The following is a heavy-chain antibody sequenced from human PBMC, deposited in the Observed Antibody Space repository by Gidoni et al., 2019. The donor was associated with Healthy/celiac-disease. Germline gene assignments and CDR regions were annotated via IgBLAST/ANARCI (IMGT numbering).Heavy chain of an antibody. Sequence: EVQLVESGGGLVKPGGSLRLSCAASGFTFSNAWMSWVRQAPGKGLEWVGRIRSKTDGGTTDYAAPVKGRFTISRDDSKNTLYLQMNSLKTEDTAVYYCTTDQSGLDYYYYGMDVWGQGTTVTVSS. V-gene: IGHV3-15*01. CDR2: IRSKTDGGTT. CDR1: GFTFSNAW. CDR3: TTDQSGLDYYYYGMDV. J-gene: IGHJ6*02. D-gene: IGHD3-9*01.